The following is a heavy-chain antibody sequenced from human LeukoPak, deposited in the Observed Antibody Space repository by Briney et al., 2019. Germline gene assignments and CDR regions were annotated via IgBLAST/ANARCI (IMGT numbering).Heavy chain of an antibody. J-gene: IGHJ4*02. CDR3: ARSYGAIVYDY. D-gene: IGHD5/OR15-5a*01. Sequence: GGSLRLSCVASGFNFNDYAMYWVRQTPGKGLEWVTLISYDGYDKSYADSVKGRFTISRDNAKNSLYLQMNSLRAEDTAVYYCARSYGAIVYDYWGQGTLVTVSS. CDR1: GFNFNDYA. V-gene: IGHV3-30-3*01. CDR2: ISYDGYDK.